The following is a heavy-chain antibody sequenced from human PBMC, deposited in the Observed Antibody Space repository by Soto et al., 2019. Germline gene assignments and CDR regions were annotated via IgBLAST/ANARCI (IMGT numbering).Heavy chain of an antibody. CDR1: GASIRSYH. D-gene: IGHD3-16*01. Sequence: SWETLSLTCAVSGASIRSYHWSFLRQPAGKGLEWIGRIQHTGNTNYNPSLKSQVTMSADTSKNQISLKMTSVTAADTAVYFCAKDVSSRRWFDPWGQGVWVTVSS. V-gene: IGHV4-4*07. CDR2: IQHTGNT. J-gene: IGHJ5*02. CDR3: AKDVSSRRWFDP.